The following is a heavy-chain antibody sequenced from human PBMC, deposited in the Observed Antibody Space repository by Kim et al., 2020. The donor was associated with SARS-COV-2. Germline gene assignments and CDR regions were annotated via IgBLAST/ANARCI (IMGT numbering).Heavy chain of an antibody. J-gene: IGHJ4*02. D-gene: IGHD2-2*01. V-gene: IGHV4-34*01. Sequence: SETLSLTCAVYGGPFSAYFWGWIRQPPGKGLEWIGEINHSGITNYNPSLKSRVTLSVDASKNQISLKVNSVTAADTAVYYCAGSTGSYLIDYWGQGALVTVSS. CDR1: GGPFSAYF. CDR2: INHSGIT. CDR3: AGSTGSYLIDY.